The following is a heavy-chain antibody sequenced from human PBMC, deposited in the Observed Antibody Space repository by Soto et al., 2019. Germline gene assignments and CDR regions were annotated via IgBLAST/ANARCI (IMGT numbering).Heavy chain of an antibody. CDR3: ARVPTVTTLGAFDI. CDR2: IYYSGST. V-gene: IGHV4-59*01. CDR1: GGSISSYY. D-gene: IGHD4-17*01. Sequence: SETLSLTCTVSGGSISSYYWSWIRQPPGKGLEWIGYIYYSGSTNYNPSLKSRVTISVDTSKNQFSLKLSSVTAADTAVYYRARVPTVTTLGAFDIWGQGTMVTVSS. J-gene: IGHJ3*02.